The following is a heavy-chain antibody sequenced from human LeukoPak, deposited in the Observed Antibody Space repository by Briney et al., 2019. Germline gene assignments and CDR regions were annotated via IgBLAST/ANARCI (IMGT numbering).Heavy chain of an antibody. CDR3: AKDTGKQ. CDR1: GFTFSNSA. Sequence: PGGSPRLSCAASGFTFSNSAMSWVRQAPGKGLDWVSVISGSGGSTYYADSVKGRYTISRDNSKNTLYLQMNSLRAEDTAVYYCAKDTGKQWGQGTLVTVSS. CDR2: ISGSGGST. J-gene: IGHJ4*02. V-gene: IGHV3-23*01. D-gene: IGHD2-8*02.